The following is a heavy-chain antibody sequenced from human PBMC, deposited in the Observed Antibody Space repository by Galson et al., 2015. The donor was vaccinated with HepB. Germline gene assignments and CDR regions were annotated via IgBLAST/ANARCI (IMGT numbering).Heavy chain of an antibody. D-gene: IGHD2-21*02. CDR2: IWYDGSNK. J-gene: IGHJ4*02. CDR3: AREDVDMVTITPTHFDY. V-gene: IGHV3-33*01. Sequence: SLRLSCAASGFTFSSYGMHWVRQAPGKGLEWVAVIWYDGSNKYYADSVKGRFTISRDNSKNTLYLQMNSLRAEDTAVYYCAREDVDMVTITPTHFDYWGQGTLVTVSS. CDR1: GFTFSSYG.